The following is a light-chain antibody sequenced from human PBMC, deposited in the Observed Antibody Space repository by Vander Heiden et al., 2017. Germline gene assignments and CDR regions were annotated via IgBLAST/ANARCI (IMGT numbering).Light chain of an antibody. CDR3: EAWESRCLV. J-gene: IGLJ2*01. Sequence: ERRAVNVCRGQTASITCSGDKLGDKYACWYQQKPGQSPVLVMYQNSRRPSGIPERFSGSDSGNRVDLTVCATDSMDDADYYTEAWESRCLVFGGGTKLTVL. CDR1: KLGDKY. V-gene: IGLV3-1*01. CDR2: QNS.